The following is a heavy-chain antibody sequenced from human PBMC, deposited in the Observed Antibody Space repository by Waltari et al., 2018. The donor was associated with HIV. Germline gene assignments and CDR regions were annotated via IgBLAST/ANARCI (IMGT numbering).Heavy chain of an antibody. CDR2: INPNSGGT. V-gene: IGHV1-2*02. CDR1: GYTSTGYY. D-gene: IGHD2-2*01. Sequence: QVQLVQSGAEVKKPGASVKVPCKASGYTSTGYYMHWVRQAPGQGLEWMGWINPNSGGTNYAQKFQGRVTMTRDTSISTAYMELSRLRSDDTAVYYCARIYCSSTSCGNWFDPWGQGTLVTVSS. CDR3: ARIYCSSTSCGNWFDP. J-gene: IGHJ5*02.